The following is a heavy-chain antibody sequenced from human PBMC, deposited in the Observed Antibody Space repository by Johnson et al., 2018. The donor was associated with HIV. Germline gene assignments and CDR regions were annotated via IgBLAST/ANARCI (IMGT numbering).Heavy chain of an antibody. CDR3: AKPRSLWLEGAFDI. J-gene: IGHJ3*02. CDR2: ISFDGTTK. D-gene: IGHD3-10*01. Sequence: QEQLVVSGGGVVQPGTSMRLSCVVSGLNFSDYSMHWVRQTPGKGLEWVAVISFDGTTKYYADSVKGRFTISRDNSKNTLYLQMNSLRAEDTAVYYCAKPRSLWLEGAFDIWGQGTMVTVSS. CDR1: GLNFSDYS. V-gene: IGHV3-30*18.